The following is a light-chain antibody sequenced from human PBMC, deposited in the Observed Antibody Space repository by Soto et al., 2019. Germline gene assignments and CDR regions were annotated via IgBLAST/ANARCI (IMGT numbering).Light chain of an antibody. Sequence: QSVLTQPPSVSAAPGQTVTISCSGSSSNIEKNYVSWYQQFPGTAPRVLIYENDKRPSGIPDRFSGSKFGTSATLGITGLQTGDEADYYCGSYDDSLGGWVFGGGTKVTVL. CDR1: SSNIEKNY. CDR2: END. CDR3: GSYDDSLGGWV. J-gene: IGLJ3*02. V-gene: IGLV1-51*02.